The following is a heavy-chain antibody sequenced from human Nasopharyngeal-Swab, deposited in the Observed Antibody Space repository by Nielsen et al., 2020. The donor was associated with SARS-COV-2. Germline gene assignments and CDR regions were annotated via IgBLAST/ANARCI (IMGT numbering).Heavy chain of an antibody. CDR2: ISHRGTT. CDR1: GGSVNSHY. D-gene: IGHD5-24*01. Sequence: SETLSLTCTVSGGSVNSHYWSWIRQPPGKGLEWIGYISHRGTTKYNPSLKSRGTISVDTSKNQVSLNLNSVPAADTTVYYCAKEGYSTSANWFDSWGQGTLVAVSS. J-gene: IGHJ5*01. V-gene: IGHV4-59*02. CDR3: AKEGYSTSANWFDS.